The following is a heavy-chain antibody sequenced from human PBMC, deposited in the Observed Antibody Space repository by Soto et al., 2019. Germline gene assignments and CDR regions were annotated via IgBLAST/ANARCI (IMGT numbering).Heavy chain of an antibody. V-gene: IGHV1-18*01. Sequence: QVQLVQSEAEVKKPGASVRVSCKASGDTFTSYGFSWVRQAPGQGLEWMGWISVYSGNTNYAQKVQGRVTMTTDTSTSRAYMELRSLRSDDTAVYYCARDRVPYYYDSSGYPYYWGQGTLVTVSS. J-gene: IGHJ4*02. CDR1: GDTFTSYG. CDR2: ISVYSGNT. CDR3: ARDRVPYYYDSSGYPYY. D-gene: IGHD3-22*01.